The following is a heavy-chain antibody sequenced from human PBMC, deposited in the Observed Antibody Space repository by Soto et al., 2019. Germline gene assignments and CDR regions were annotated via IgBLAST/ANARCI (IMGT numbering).Heavy chain of an antibody. CDR2: IYYSGST. J-gene: IGHJ4*02. CDR3: ASYSSGWYDASY. CDR1: GGSVSSGSYY. V-gene: IGHV4-61*01. D-gene: IGHD6-19*01. Sequence: PSETLSLTCTVSGGSVSSGSYYWSWIRQPPGKGLEWIGYIYYSGSTNYNPSLKSRVTISIDTSKNQFSLKLSSVTAADTAVYYCASYSSGWYDASYWGQGTLVTVSS.